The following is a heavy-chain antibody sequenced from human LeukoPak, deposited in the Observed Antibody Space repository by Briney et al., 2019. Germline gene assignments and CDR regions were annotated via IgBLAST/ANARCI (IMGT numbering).Heavy chain of an antibody. J-gene: IGHJ4*02. V-gene: IGHV3-23*01. Sequence: GGALRLSCSGSGFSGITFSTYPMNWVRQAPGKGLQWVSTITDTGDRRYYAESVKGRFTVSRDNSKGTLYLQMNSLRPEDTAFYYCATDWDYWGQGTLATVSS. CDR2: ITDTGDRR. CDR3: ATDWDY. CDR1: GFSGITFSTYP.